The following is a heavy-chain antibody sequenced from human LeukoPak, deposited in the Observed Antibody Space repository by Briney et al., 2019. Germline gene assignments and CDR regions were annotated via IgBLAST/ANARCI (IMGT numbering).Heavy chain of an antibody. J-gene: IGHJ3*02. CDR3: ARKYYYDSSGYPVAFDI. Sequence: GGSLRLSCAASGFTFSSYSMNWVRQAPGKGLEWVSYISSSSSTIYYADSVKGRFTFSRDNAKNSMYLQMNSLRAEDTAVYYCARKYYYDSSGYPVAFDIWGQGTMVTVSS. CDR1: GFTFSSYS. D-gene: IGHD3-22*01. V-gene: IGHV3-48*04. CDR2: ISSSSSTI.